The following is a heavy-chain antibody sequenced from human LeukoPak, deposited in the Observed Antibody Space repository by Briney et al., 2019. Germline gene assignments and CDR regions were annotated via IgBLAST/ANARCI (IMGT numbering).Heavy chain of an antibody. J-gene: IGHJ4*02. V-gene: IGHV3-48*01. CDR3: AREIPGRIAADC. D-gene: IGHD2-15*01. Sequence: GGSLRLSCAASGFTFSDYSMNWVRQAPGKGLEWISYIGGRGDGISYADSVKGRFIVTRDNAKNSLFLQMNRLRGEDTAIYFCAREIPGRIAADCWGQGTLVTVSS. CDR2: IGGRGDGI. CDR1: GFTFSDYS.